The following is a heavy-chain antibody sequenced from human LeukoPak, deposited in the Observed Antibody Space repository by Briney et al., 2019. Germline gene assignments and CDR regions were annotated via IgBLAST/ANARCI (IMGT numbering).Heavy chain of an antibody. CDR3: ASTYEGSVYWGY. CDR1: GYSFTTYW. J-gene: IGHJ4*02. CDR2: IYPGDPDP. D-gene: IGHD3-22*01. Sequence: GESLKISCKGSGYSFTTYWIGWVRQMPGKGLEWMGIIYPGDPDPRYSPSFQGQVTISADKSISTAYLQWSSLRASDTAIYYCASTYEGSVYWGYWGQGTLVTVSS. V-gene: IGHV5-51*01.